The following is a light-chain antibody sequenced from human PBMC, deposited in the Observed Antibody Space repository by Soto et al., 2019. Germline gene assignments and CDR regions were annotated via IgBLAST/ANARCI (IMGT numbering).Light chain of an antibody. CDR2: DDN. Sequence: QSALTQPPSVSAAPGQKVTISCSGSSSNIGNNYVSWYQQLPGTAPKLLIYDDNKRPSGIPDRFSGSKSGTSATLGITGLQTGDEADYYCGTWDSSLSAGMFGGGTQLT. V-gene: IGLV1-51*01. CDR3: GTWDSSLSAGM. J-gene: IGLJ3*02. CDR1: SSNIGNNY.